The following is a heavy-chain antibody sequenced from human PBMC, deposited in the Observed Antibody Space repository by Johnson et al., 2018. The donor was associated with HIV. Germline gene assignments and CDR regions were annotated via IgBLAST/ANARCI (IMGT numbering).Heavy chain of an antibody. CDR3: TRQADI. J-gene: IGHJ3*02. Sequence: VQLVESGGGVVQPGRSLRLSCAASGFTFSSYAMHWVRQAPGKGLEWVAVISYDGSNKYYADSVKGRFTISRDNSKNTLYLQMNSLRAEDTAVYYCTRQADIWGQGTMVTVSS. V-gene: IGHV3-30-3*01. CDR2: ISYDGSNK. CDR1: GFTFSSYA.